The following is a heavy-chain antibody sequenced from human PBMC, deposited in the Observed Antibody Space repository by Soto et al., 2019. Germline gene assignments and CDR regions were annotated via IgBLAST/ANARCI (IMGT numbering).Heavy chain of an antibody. CDR3: VALTSHYLDV. CDR1: GFTFSDHY. V-gene: IGHV3-72*01. J-gene: IGHJ6*03. Sequence: HPGGSLRLSCAVSGFTFSDHYMDWVRQAPGKGLEWIGRSRNKANSYTTEYAASVKGRFSISRHDSENSLYLQMNSLQTEDTAVNYCVALTSHYLDVWGRGTTVTVSS. CDR2: SRNKANSYTT.